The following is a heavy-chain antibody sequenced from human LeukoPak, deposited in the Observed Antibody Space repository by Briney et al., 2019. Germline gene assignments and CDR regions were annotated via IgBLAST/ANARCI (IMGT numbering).Heavy chain of an antibody. CDR3: ARDLAGGRFDL. J-gene: IGHJ5*02. V-gene: IGHV3-21*06. CDR2: ISSSSGNI. D-gene: IGHD3-16*01. CDR1: GFIFRTYT. Sequence: GGSLRLSCTASGFIFRTYTMNWVPQAPGKGLGWVSYISSSSGNIYYADSMKGRFTISRDNTKNLLYLQMNSLRAEDTAVYYCARDLAGGRFDLWGQGTLVTVSS.